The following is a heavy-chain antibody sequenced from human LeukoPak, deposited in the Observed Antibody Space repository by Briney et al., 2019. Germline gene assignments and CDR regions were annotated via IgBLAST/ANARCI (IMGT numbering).Heavy chain of an antibody. CDR3: AKGDYGDYKLIDY. J-gene: IGHJ4*02. D-gene: IGHD4-17*01. CDR2: ISSSGDTT. V-gene: IGHV3-23*01. Sequence: GXLRLSXXXSGFTFXSYAISWVRQAPGKGLEWVSAISSSGDTTLYVDSVKGRFAISRDNSKNTLYLQMSGLRPEDTAIYYCAKGDYGDYKLIDYWGQGTLVTVSS. CDR1: GFTFXSYA.